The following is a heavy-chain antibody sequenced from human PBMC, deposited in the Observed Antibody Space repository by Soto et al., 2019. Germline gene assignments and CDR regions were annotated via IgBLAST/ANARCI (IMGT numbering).Heavy chain of an antibody. V-gene: IGHV3-23*01. Sequence: GGSLRLSCAASGFIFTNYAMNWVRQAPGKGLEWVSVIGGRGNSAYYVDSVQGRFTISRDNSKNTLSLQMSSLTADDTAIYYCVREGRGSFDFWGRGTMVTVS. CDR1: GFIFTNYA. J-gene: IGHJ3*01. CDR2: IGGRGNSA. D-gene: IGHD5-12*01. CDR3: VREGRGSFDF.